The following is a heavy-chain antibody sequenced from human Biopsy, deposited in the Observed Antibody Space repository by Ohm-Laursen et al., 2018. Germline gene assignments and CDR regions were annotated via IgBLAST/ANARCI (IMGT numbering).Heavy chain of an antibody. J-gene: IGHJ6*02. V-gene: IGHV3-21*04. CDR2: ITSGSSYI. CDR1: GFPFTGFS. CDR3: ARAFRGQYFYYYYGMNV. Sequence: GSLRLSCAASGFPFTGFSMDWVRQAPGKGLEWVASITSGSSYIYYADSVKGRFTISRDNSKNSLYLQMNSLRAEDTALYYCARAFRGQYFYYYYGMNVWGQGTTVTVSS. D-gene: IGHD3-10*01.